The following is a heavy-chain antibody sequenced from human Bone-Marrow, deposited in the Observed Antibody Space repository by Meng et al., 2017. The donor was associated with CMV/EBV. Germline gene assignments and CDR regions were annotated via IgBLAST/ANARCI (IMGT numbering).Heavy chain of an antibody. CDR2: INPNSGGT. D-gene: IGHD2-2*01. CDR3: ARGGEIVVVPGAARYYYYGMRV. V-gene: IGHV1-2*02. Sequence: ASVKVSCKASGYTFTGYYMHWVRQAPGQGLEWMGWINPNSGGTNSAQKFQGRVTMTRDSSISTAYMELRRLRSADTAVYYCARGGEIVVVPGAARYYYYGMRVWGQGTTVTVSS. CDR1: GYTFTGYY. J-gene: IGHJ6*02.